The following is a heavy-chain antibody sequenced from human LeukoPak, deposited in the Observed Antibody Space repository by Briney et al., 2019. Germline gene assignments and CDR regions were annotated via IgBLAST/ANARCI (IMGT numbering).Heavy chain of an antibody. V-gene: IGHV4-4*09. CDR1: GGSISSYY. Sequence: SETLSLTCTVSGGSISSYYWSWIRQPPGKGLEWIGYIYTSGSTNYNPSLKSRVTISVDTSKNQFSLKLSSVTAADTAVYYCAAAGTHWFGPWGQGTLVTVSS. D-gene: IGHD6-13*01. CDR3: AAAGTHWFGP. J-gene: IGHJ5*02. CDR2: IYTSGST.